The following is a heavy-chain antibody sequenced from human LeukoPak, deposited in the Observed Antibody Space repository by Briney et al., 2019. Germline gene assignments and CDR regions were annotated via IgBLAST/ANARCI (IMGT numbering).Heavy chain of an antibody. Sequence: GASVKVSCKAFGYTFINYGISWVRQAPGQGLEWMGWISASNGNTNFAEKLQGRITLTTDTSTGTAYMELKSLRSDDTAVYYCARALYGNWFDPWGQGTLVTVSS. D-gene: IGHD2/OR15-2a*01. J-gene: IGHJ5*02. CDR3: ARALYGNWFDP. CDR2: ISASNGNT. CDR1: GYTFINYG. V-gene: IGHV1-18*01.